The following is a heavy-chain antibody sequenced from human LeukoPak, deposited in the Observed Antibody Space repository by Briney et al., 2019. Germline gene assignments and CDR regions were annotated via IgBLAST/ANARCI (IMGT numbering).Heavy chain of an antibody. V-gene: IGHV1-69*13. D-gene: IGHD6-6*01. J-gene: IGHJ4*02. Sequence: ASVKVSCKASGGTFSSYAISWVRQAPGQGLEWMGGINPIFGTANYAQKFQGRVTITADESTSTAYMELSSLSSEDTAVYYCARGPPSLYFDYWGQGTLVTVSS. CDR3: ARGPPSLYFDY. CDR1: GGTFSSYA. CDR2: INPIFGTA.